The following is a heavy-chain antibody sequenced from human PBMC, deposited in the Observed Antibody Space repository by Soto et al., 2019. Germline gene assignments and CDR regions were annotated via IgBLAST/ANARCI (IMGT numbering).Heavy chain of an antibody. CDR1: GFTFSSYA. V-gene: IGHV3-23*01. CDR2: ISGSGGST. Sequence: EVQLLESGGGLVQPGGSLRLSCAASGFTFSSYAMSWVRQAPGKGLEWVSAISGSGGSTYYADSVKGRFTISRDNSKNTLYLQMNSLRAEDTAVYYCAKDASIAAAGTTNFDYWGQGTLVTVSS. J-gene: IGHJ4*02. D-gene: IGHD6-13*01. CDR3: AKDASIAAAGTTNFDY.